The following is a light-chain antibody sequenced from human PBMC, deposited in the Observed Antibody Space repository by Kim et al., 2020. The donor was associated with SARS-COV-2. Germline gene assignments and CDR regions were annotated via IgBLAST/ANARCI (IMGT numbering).Light chain of an antibody. CDR3: QKYNSAIRT. CDR1: QAISNY. V-gene: IGKV1-27*01. Sequence: DIQMTQSPASLSASVGDRVTITCRASQAISNYLAWYQQKPGQVPRLLIYAASNLQSGVPSRFSGSGSGTDFTLTISSLQPEDVATYYCQKYNSAIRTFGQGTKVEIK. J-gene: IGKJ1*01. CDR2: AAS.